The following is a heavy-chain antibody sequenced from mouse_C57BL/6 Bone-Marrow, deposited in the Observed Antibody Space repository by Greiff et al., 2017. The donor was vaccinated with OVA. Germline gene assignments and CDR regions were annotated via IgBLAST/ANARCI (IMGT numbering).Heavy chain of an antibody. D-gene: IGHD1-1*01. J-gene: IGHJ1*03. CDR2: IYPGDGDT. V-gene: IGHV1-82*01. Sequence: VMLVESGPELVKPGASVKISCKASGYAFSSSWMNWVKQRPGKGLEWIGRIYPGDGDTNYNGKFKGKATLTADKSSSTAYMQLSSLTSEDSAVYFCANYYGRNWYFDVWGTGTTVTVSS. CDR3: ANYYGRNWYFDV. CDR1: GYAFSSSW.